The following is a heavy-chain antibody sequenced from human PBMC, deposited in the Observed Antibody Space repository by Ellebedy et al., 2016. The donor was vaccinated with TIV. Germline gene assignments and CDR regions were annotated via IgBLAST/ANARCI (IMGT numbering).Heavy chain of an antibody. D-gene: IGHD3-16*01. CDR1: GLLFSDYA. CDR2: IDGRVGGT. CDR3: AKEWGSHRRPYDAFEI. Sequence: GGSLRLSXAASGLLFSDYAMSWVRQAPGKGLEWVSAIDGRVGGTYYRDSVKGRFTISRDNSKDVLYLQMNSLRVEDTAVYYCAKEWGSHRRPYDAFEIWGQGTKVTVSS. V-gene: IGHV3-23*01. J-gene: IGHJ3*02.